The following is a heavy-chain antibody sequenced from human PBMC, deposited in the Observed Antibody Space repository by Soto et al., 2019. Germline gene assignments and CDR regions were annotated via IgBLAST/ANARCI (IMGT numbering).Heavy chain of an antibody. V-gene: IGHV3-48*01. CDR3: ARDPGGVYCSGGSCEYYYYYMDV. CDR1: GFTFSSYS. D-gene: IGHD2-15*01. Sequence: GGSLRLSCAASGFTFSSYSMNWVRQAPGKGLEWVSYISSSRSTIYYADSVKGRFTISRENSKNSLYLQMNSLRAEDTAVYYCARDPGGVYCSGGSCEYYYYYMDVWGKGTTVTVSS. J-gene: IGHJ6*03. CDR2: ISSSRSTI.